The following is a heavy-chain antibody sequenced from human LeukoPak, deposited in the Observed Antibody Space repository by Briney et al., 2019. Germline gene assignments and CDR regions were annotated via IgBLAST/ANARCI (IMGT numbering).Heavy chain of an antibody. CDR3: ARDYYYGSGSYSQIKGMDV. V-gene: IGHV3-21*01. J-gene: IGHJ6*02. CDR1: GFTFSSYS. CDR2: ISSSSSYI. Sequence: PGGSLRLSCAASGFTFSSYSMNWVRQAPGKGLEWVSSISSSSSYIYYADSVKGRFTISRDNAKNSLYLQMNSLRAEDTAVYYCARDYYYGSGSYSQIKGMDVWGQGTTVTVSS. D-gene: IGHD3-10*01.